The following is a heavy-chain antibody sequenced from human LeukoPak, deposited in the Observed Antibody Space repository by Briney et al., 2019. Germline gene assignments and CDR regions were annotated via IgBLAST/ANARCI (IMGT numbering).Heavy chain of an antibody. CDR1: GFIFSSYW. CDR3: ARRVVVPAAPYYFDY. V-gene: IGHV3-74*01. CDR2: INSDGSNT. J-gene: IGHJ4*02. Sequence: GGSLRLSCAASGFIFSSYWMHWVRQAPGKGLVWVSRINSDGSNTSYAGSVKGRFTISRDNAKNTLYLQMNSLRAEDTAVYYCARRVVVPAAPYYFDYWGQGTLVTVSS. D-gene: IGHD2-2*01.